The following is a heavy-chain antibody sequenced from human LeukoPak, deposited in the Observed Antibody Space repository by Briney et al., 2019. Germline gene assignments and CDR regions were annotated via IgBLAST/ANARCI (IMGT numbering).Heavy chain of an antibody. V-gene: IGHV5-51*01. CDR3: ARHSDVIGAI. CDR1: DYTFTHQR. CDR2: IYPRVSDT. Sequence: GESLKISCKASDYTFTHQRIGWVRQQSGSGLEWMGIIYPRVSDTRYSPSFQGHVTISADTSINAAYLEWSRLEASDTAIYYCARHSDVIGAIWGQGTLVTVSS. J-gene: IGHJ4*02. D-gene: IGHD3-10*01.